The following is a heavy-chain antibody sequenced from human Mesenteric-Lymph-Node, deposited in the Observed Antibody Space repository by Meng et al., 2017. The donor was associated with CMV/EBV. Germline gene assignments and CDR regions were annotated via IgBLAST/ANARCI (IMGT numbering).Heavy chain of an antibody. CDR2: ISSSSYI. J-gene: IGHJ6*02. CDR3: ARESRMDV. V-gene: IGHV3-21*01. Sequence: GESLKISCAASGFTFSSYSMNWVRQAPGKGLEWVSSISSSSYIYYADSVKGRFTISRDNAKNSLYLQMNSLRAEDTAVYYCARESRMDVWGQGTTVTVSS. CDR1: GFTFSSYS.